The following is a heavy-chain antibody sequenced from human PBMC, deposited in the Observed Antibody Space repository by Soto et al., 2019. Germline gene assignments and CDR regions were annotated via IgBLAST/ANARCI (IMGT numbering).Heavy chain of an antibody. V-gene: IGHV3-74*01. CDR1: GFTFGIYS. D-gene: IGHD2-2*01. J-gene: IGHJ6*02. CDR2: INGNGSST. Sequence: GGSLRLSCAAAGFTFGIYSMNWVRQAPGKGLEWISYINGNGSSTSYADSVKGRFTISRDNAKNALYLQMNSLRAKDTAVYYCARDVKEGMSYCSCTSCPRRYYYYGMDVWGQGTTVTVSS. CDR3: ARDVKEGMSYCSCTSCPRRYYYYGMDV.